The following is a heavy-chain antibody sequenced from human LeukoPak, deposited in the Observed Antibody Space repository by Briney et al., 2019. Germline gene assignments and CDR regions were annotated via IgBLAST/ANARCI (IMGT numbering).Heavy chain of an antibody. CDR3: ARDGRRIAAREVNHNWFDP. V-gene: IGHV7-4-1*02. CDR1: GYTFTSYA. CDR2: INTNTGNP. Sequence: ASVKVSCKASGYTFTSYAMNWVRQAPGQGLEWMGWINTNTGNPTCAQGFTGRFVFSLDTSVSTAYLQISSLKAEDTAVYYCARDGRRIAAREVNHNWFDPWGQGTLVTVSS. J-gene: IGHJ5*02. D-gene: IGHD6-6*01.